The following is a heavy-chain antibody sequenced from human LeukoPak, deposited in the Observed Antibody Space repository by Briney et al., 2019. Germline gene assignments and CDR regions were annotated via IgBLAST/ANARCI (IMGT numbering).Heavy chain of an antibody. CDR3: APLVGSGSYPY. CDR1: GYTFTGYY. D-gene: IGHD3-10*01. CDR2: INPNSGGT. J-gene: IGHJ4*02. Sequence: ASVKVSCKASGYTFTGYYMHWVRQAPGQGLEWMGWINPNSGGTNYAQKFQGRVTMTRDTSISTAYMELSSLRSEDTAVYYCAPLVGSGSYPYWGQGTLVTVSS. V-gene: IGHV1-2*02.